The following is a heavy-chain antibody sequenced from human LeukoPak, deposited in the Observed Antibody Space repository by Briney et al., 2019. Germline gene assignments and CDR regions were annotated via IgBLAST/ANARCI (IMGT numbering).Heavy chain of an antibody. CDR3: ARVLYYYDSSGCHYFDY. CDR1: GGTFSSYA. J-gene: IGHJ4*02. Sequence: ASVKDSCKASGGTFSSYAISAVRQAPGQGLEWMGRIIPIFGTANYAQKFQGRVTITADKSTSTAYMELSSLRSEDTAVYYCARVLYYYDSSGCHYFDYWGRGTLVTVSS. CDR2: IIPIFGTA. V-gene: IGHV1-69*06. D-gene: IGHD3-22*01.